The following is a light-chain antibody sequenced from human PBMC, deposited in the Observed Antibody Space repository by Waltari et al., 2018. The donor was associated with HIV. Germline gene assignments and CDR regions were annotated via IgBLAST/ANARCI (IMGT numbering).Light chain of an antibody. CDR2: SNN. Sequence: QSVLTQPPSVSAAPGQKVTISCSGSSSNIGTNSVYWYQQQPGTAPKLLIYSNNKRPAGIPDRFAGCKSGPAATLGITGLQTGDEADYYCGTWDSSLSAGVFGGGTKLTVL. CDR3: GTWDSSLSAGV. V-gene: IGLV1-51*01. J-gene: IGLJ3*02. CDR1: SSNIGTNS.